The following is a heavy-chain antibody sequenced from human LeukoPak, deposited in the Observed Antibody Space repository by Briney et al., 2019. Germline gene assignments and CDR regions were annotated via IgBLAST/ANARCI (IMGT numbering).Heavy chain of an antibody. CDR2: ISSSSTYI. Sequence: PGGSLRLSCAASGFSFSSYSMNWVSQAPGKGLEWVSSISSSSTYIYYADSVKGRFTVSRNNAKNSLYLNMNSQGAEETAVYYCDRGTQQVAFDYWGQGTLVTVSS. CDR1: GFSFSSYS. CDR3: DRGTQQVAFDY. J-gene: IGHJ4*02. V-gene: IGHV3-21*01. D-gene: IGHD6-13*01.